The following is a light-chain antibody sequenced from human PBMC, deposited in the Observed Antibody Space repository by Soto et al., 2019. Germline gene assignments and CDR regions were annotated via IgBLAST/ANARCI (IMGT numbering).Light chain of an antibody. CDR3: SSYRSRSLYV. Sequence: QSALTQPASVSGSPGQSITISCTGTSNDIGAYNYVSWYQHHPGKAPKLMIYDVTNRPSGVSNRFSGSKSGNTASLTISGLQAEDEADYYCSSYRSRSLYVFGTGTKLTVL. CDR2: DVT. CDR1: SNDIGAYNY. J-gene: IGLJ1*01. V-gene: IGLV2-14*03.